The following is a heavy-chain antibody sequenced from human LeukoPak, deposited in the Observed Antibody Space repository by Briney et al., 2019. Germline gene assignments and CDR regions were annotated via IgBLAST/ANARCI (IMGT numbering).Heavy chain of an antibody. V-gene: IGHV3-30*18. CDR3: AKIASSGTHYFDS. D-gene: IGHD6-19*01. Sequence: GGSLRLSCAASGFTFSNYGFHWVRQAPGRGLEWVTVISFDGKPKHYADPVMGRFTISRDNSNNTLYLQMNNLRAEDTAVYYCAKIASSGTHYFDSWGQGTLVTVSS. J-gene: IGHJ4*02. CDR2: ISFDGKPK. CDR1: GFTFSNYG.